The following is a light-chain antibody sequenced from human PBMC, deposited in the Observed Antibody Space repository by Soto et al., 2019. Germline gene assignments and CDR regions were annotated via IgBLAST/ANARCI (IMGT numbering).Light chain of an antibody. J-gene: IGLJ1*01. Sequence: QSVLTQPASVSGSPGQSITISCTGTSSDVGGYNFVSWYQQHPDKAPKLMIYDVTNRPSGVSNRFSGSKSGNTASPTISGLQAEDEADYYCSSYTSISTYVFGTGTKVTVL. CDR1: SSDVGGYNF. CDR3: SSYTSISTYV. CDR2: DVT. V-gene: IGLV2-14*01.